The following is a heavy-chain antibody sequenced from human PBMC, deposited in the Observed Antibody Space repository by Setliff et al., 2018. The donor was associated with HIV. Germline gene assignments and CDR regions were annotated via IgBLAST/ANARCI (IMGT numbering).Heavy chain of an antibody. J-gene: IGHJ5*02. CDR2: ISYSGGS. CDR1: GDSISSDAYH. CDR3: ARDQGSGYVNWFDP. Sequence: SETLSLTCTVSGDSISSDAYHWSWIRQHPEKGLEWVGYISYSGGSYYNPSLKSRLTISVDASQNQVSLKLTSVTVADTAIYYCARDQGSGYVNWFDPWGQGTLVTVS. D-gene: IGHD5-18*01. V-gene: IGHV4-31*03.